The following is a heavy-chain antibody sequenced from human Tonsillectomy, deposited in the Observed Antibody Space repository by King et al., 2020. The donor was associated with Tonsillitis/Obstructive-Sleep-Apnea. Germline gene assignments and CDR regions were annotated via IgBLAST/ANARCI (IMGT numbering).Heavy chain of an antibody. J-gene: IGHJ3*02. D-gene: IGHD3-22*01. CDR3: AKEGSASGYSSQWAFDI. V-gene: IGHV3-30*18. Sequence: VQLVESGGGVVQPGRSLRISCAASGFTFSAYGMHWVRQAPGKGLEWVAVIASGGSVDNYTNSVKDRFTISRDNSKNPLYLQMNSLRVEDTAVYYCAKEGSASGYSSQWAFDIWGQGKMVTVSS. CDR1: GFTFSAYG. CDR2: IASGGSVD.